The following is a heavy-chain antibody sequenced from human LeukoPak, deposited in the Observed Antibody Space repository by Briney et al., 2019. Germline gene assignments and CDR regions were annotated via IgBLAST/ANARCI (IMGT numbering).Heavy chain of an antibody. V-gene: IGHV3-23*01. CDR2: ICGGDT. D-gene: IGHD2-8*01. CDR1: GFTFRNFV. CDR3: AKDGQSFNSMYDYFDS. J-gene: IGHJ4*02. Sequence: GGSLRLSCSASGFTFRNFVISWVRHAPGKGLEWVSPICGGDTHYADSVKGRFTISREESTSTVDLQMSSLRAEDTAVYYCAKDGQSFNSMYDYFDSWGQGTLVTVSS.